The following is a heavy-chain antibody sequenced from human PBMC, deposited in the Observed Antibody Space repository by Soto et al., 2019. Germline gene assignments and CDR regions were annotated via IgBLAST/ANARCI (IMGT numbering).Heavy chain of an antibody. CDR1: GFSLTTRPVG. CDR3: AHRLGGFTWNDGYLDY. CDR2: IYWDDDK. J-gene: IGHJ4*02. Sequence: SGPTLVNPTQTLILTCSFSGFSLTTRPVGVAWIRQPPGKALEWLAVIYWDDDKRYSPSLRSRLTISKDTSKNQVVLSMTNMDPVDTATYSCAHRLGGFTWNDGYLDYWGQGTLATVSS. V-gene: IGHV2-5*02. D-gene: IGHD1-1*01.